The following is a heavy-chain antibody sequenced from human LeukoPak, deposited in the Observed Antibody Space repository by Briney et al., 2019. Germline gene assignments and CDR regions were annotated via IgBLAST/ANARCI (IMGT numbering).Heavy chain of an antibody. J-gene: IGHJ5*02. V-gene: IGHV4-59*12. CDR3: ARGDSHWVTNRWFDP. CDR1: GGSISSDY. CDR2: ISYSGRT. Sequence: SETLSLTCTVSGGSISSDYWSWIRQPPGKALEWIAYISYSGRTNYNPSLKSRVTISVDTSNNQFSLKLTSVTAADTAVYYCARGDSHWVTNRWFDPWGQGTLVTVSS. D-gene: IGHD2-21*02.